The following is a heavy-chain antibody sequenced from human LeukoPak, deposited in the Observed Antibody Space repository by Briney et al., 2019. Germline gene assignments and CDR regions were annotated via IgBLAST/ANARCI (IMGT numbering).Heavy chain of an antibody. Sequence: ASVKVSCKASGYTFTSYYMHWVRQAPGQGLEWMGGINPSGGSTSYAQKFQGRLTMTRDTSTSTVYTELSSLRSEDTAVYYCARDRGEGYYFDYWGQGTLVTVSS. CDR2: INPSGGST. CDR3: ARDRGEGYYFDY. V-gene: IGHV1-46*01. D-gene: IGHD3-10*01. J-gene: IGHJ4*02. CDR1: GYTFTSYY.